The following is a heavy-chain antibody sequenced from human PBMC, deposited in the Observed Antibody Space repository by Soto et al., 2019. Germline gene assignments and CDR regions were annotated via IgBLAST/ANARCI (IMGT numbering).Heavy chain of an antibody. CDR1: GGSVSRGSYY. V-gene: IGHV4-31*03. J-gene: IGHJ5*02. D-gene: IGHD3-10*01. CDR3: ARVAGYNGYNWFDP. CDR2: IYYSGST. Sequence: SETLSLTCTVSGGSVSRGSYYWSWTRQHPGKGLEWIGYIYYSGSTYYNPSLKSRVTISVDTSKNQFSLKLSSVTAADTAVYYCARVAGYNGYNWFDPWGQGTLVTVSS.